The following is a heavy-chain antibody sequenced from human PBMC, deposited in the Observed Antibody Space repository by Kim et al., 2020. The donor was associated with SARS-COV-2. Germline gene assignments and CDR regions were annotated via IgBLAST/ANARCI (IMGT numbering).Heavy chain of an antibody. CDR3: ATTSRRAFLYGMDV. Sequence: PSFQGQVTISADKSISTAYLQWSSLKASDTAMYYCATTSRRAFLYGMDVWGQGTTVTVSS. J-gene: IGHJ6*02. D-gene: IGHD6-6*01. V-gene: IGHV5-51*01.